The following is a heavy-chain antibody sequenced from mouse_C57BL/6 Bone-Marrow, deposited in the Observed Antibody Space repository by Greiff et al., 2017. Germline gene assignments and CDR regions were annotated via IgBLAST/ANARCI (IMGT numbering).Heavy chain of an antibody. CDR1: GYTFTSYW. J-gene: IGHJ3*01. V-gene: IGHV1-64*01. CDR3: ARSRYCGSSFSPCAY. CDR2: IHPNSGST. D-gene: IGHD1-1*01. Sequence: VQLQQPGAELVKPGASVKLSCKASGYTFTSYWMHWVKQRPGPGLEWIGMIHPNSGSTNYNEKFKSKATLTVDKSSSTAYMQLSSLTCEDSAVYYGARSRYCGSSFSPCAYWGQGTLVTVSA.